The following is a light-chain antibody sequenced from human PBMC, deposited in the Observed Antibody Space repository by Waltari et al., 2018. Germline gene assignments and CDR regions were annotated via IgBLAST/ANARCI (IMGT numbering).Light chain of an antibody. Sequence: QSALTQPASVSGSPGQSITISCTGTSSDVGTYHLFSWYHHHPGKAPKRMIYYSTKRPSGVYNRSSGSKSGITASLTLAGLQAEDEADYYCCSFAGSGPHVVFGGGTKLTVL. CDR3: CSFAGSGPHVV. V-gene: IGLV2-23*01. CDR1: SSDVGTYHL. J-gene: IGLJ2*01. CDR2: YST.